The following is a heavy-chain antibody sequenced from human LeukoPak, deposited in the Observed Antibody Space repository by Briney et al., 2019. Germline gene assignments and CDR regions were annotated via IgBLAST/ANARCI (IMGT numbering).Heavy chain of an antibody. D-gene: IGHD3-3*01. CDR2: IIPIFGTA. Sequence: SVKVSCKASGGTFSSYAISWVRQAPGQGLEWMGGIIPIFGTANYAQKFQGRVTITADKSTSTAYMELSSLRSEDTAVYYCARQSYYDFWSGYSYYFDYWGQGTLVTVSS. CDR3: ARQSYYDFWSGYSYYFDY. J-gene: IGHJ4*02. CDR1: GGTFSSYA. V-gene: IGHV1-69*06.